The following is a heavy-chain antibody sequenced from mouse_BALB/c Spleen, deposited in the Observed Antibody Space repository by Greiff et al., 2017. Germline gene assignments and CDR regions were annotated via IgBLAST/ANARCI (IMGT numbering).Heavy chain of an antibody. Sequence: QVQLKESGAELVRPGTSVKVSCKASGYAFTNYLIEWVKQRPGQGLEWIGVINPGSGGTNYNEKFKGKATLTADKSSSTAYMQLSSLTSDDSAVYFCASGFAYWGQGTLVTVSA. V-gene: IGHV1-54*01. J-gene: IGHJ3*01. CDR3: ASGFAY. CDR1: GYAFTNYL. CDR2: INPGSGGT.